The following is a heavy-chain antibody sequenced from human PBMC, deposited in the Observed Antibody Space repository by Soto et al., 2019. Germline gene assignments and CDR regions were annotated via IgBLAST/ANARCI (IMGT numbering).Heavy chain of an antibody. V-gene: IGHV3-23*01. Sequence: GGSLRLSCATSGFTFSDYSITWVRQAPWKGLEWVSGISSSGDRTEYADSVKRRFTISRDNSKNKLFLQMNGLRVEDRAVYFCERGGFWCIAVAGPLSNAFDMWGQGTMVTVSS. CDR2: ISSSGDRT. CDR1: GFTFSDYS. J-gene: IGHJ3*02. CDR3: ERGGFWCIAVAGPLSNAFDM. D-gene: IGHD6-13*01.